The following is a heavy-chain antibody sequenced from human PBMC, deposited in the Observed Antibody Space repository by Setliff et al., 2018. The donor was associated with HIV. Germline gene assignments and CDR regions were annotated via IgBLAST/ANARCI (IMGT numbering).Heavy chain of an antibody. Sequence: ASVKVSCKASGYAFTRNIIHWVRQAPGQRLEWMGWINVANGNAKYSLKFQDKVTLIRDTSATTVYMELSSLRPEDTAIYYCARDVERYSSHSASGPWGQGTLVTVSS. CDR3: ARDVERYSSHSASGP. D-gene: IGHD6-19*01. V-gene: IGHV1-3*01. CDR2: INVANGNA. J-gene: IGHJ5*02. CDR1: GYAFTRNI.